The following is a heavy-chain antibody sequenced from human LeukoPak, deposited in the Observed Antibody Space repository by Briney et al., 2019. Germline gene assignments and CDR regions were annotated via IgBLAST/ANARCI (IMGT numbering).Heavy chain of an antibody. D-gene: IGHD3-10*01. CDR2: ISSSGSTI. CDR3: ARVRLWFGELLSYYFDY. V-gene: IGHV3-48*03. J-gene: IGHJ4*02. CDR1: GFTFNTYA. Sequence: GGSLRLSCAGSGFTFNTYAMSWVRQAPGKGLEWVSYISSSGSTIYYADSVKGRFTISRDNAKNLLYLQMNSLRAEDTAVYYCARVRLWFGELLSYYFDYWGQGTLVSVSS.